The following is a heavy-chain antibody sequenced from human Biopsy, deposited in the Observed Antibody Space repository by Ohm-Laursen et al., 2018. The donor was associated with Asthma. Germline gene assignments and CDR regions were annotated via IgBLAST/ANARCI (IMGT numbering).Heavy chain of an antibody. CDR2: ISSSSSYI. CDR3: ARDYGGNSGYYYGMDV. J-gene: IGHJ6*02. Sequence: GSLRLSCAASGFTFSSYSMNWVRQAPGKGLEWVSSISSSSSYIYYADSVKGRFTISRDNAKNSLYLQMNSLRAEDTAVYYCARDYGGNSGYYYGMDVWGQGTTVTVSS. V-gene: IGHV3-21*01. CDR1: GFTFSSYS. D-gene: IGHD4-23*01.